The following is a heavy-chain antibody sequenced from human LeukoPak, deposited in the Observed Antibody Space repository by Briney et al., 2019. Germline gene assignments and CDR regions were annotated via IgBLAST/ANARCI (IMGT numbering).Heavy chain of an antibody. Sequence: GGSLRLSCAASGFTFSSYSMNWVRQAPGKGMEWVSSISSSSSYIYYADSVKGRFTISRDNAKNSLYLQMNSLRAEDTAVYYCARDWNDFWRGYWGWGQGTLVTVSS. CDR1: GFTFSSYS. J-gene: IGHJ4*02. V-gene: IGHV3-21*01. D-gene: IGHD3-3*01. CDR3: ARDWNDFWRGYWG. CDR2: ISSSSSYI.